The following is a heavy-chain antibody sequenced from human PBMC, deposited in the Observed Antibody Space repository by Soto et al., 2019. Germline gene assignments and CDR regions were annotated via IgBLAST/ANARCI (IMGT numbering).Heavy chain of an antibody. Sequence: GGSLRLSCAASGFTFSSYEVNWVRQAPGKGLEWVSYISSSGSTIYYADSVKGRFTISRDNAKNSLYLQMNSLRAEDTAVYYCARDTSPYYYGSKYGMDVWGQGTTVTVSS. D-gene: IGHD3-10*01. CDR3: ARDTSPYYYGSKYGMDV. J-gene: IGHJ6*02. CDR1: GFTFSSYE. V-gene: IGHV3-48*03. CDR2: ISSSGSTI.